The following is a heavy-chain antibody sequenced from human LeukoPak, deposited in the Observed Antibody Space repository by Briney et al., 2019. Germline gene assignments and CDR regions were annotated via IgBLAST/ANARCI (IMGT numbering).Heavy chain of an antibody. CDR3: ASGVGATILDRFDY. CDR1: GGTFSSYA. V-gene: IGHV1-69*13. J-gene: IGHJ4*02. D-gene: IGHD1-26*01. Sequence: SVKVSCKASGGTFSSYAISWVRQAPGQGLEWMGGIIPIFGTANYAQKFQGRVTITADESTSTAYMELSSLRSEDTAVYYCASGVGATILDRFDYWGQGTLVTVSS. CDR2: IIPIFGTA.